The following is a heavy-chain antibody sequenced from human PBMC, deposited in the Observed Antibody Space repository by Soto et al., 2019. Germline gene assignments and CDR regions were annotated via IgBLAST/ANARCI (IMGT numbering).Heavy chain of an antibody. CDR2: ISAAGDP. CDR1: GFTFRNYD. CDR3: ARTDRDFYGLDV. Sequence: ESGGGLVQPGGSLRLSCEASGFTFRNYDMHWVRQGTGKGLEWVSGISAAGDPDYADSVEGRFPISRENAQNSFFLQMNSLRVGDTAVYYCARTDRDFYGLDVWGQGTTVIVSS. J-gene: IGHJ6*02. V-gene: IGHV3-13*05.